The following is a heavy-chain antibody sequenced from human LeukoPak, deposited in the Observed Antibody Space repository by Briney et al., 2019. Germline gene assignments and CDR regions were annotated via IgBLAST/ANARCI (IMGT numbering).Heavy chain of an antibody. CDR3: ARNTGEF. Sequence: PSETLSLTCAVYGGSFSGYYWSWIRQPPGKGLEWIGEINHSGSTNYNPSLKSRVTISVDTSKNQFSLKLSSVTAADTAVYYCARNTGEFWGQGTLVTVSS. J-gene: IGHJ4*02. V-gene: IGHV4-34*01. CDR1: GGSFSGYY. D-gene: IGHD3-16*01. CDR2: INHSGST.